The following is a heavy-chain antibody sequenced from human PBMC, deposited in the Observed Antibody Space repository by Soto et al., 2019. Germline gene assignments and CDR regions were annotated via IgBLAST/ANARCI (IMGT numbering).Heavy chain of an antibody. CDR1: GGTFSSYA. Sequence: QVQLVQSGAEVKKPGSSVKVSCKASGGTFSSYAISWVRQAPGQGLEWMGGIIPISGTANYAQKFQGRVTITADESTSSAYMALSSLRSEDTAVYYCARSQGSSTSLEIYYYYYSGMDVWGQGTTVTVSS. V-gene: IGHV1-69*01. CDR3: ARSQGSSTSLEIYYYYYSGMDV. D-gene: IGHD2-2*01. CDR2: IIPISGTA. J-gene: IGHJ6*02.